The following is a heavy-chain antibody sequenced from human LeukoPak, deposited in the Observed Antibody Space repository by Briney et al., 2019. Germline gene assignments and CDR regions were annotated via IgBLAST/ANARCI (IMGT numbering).Heavy chain of an antibody. CDR1: GGSFSGYY. CDR2: INHSGST. D-gene: IGHD6-13*01. V-gene: IGHV4-34*01. J-gene: IGHJ4*02. CDR3: ARIAAAGNYFDY. Sequence: SETLSLTCAVYGGSFSGYYWSWIRQPPGKGLEWIGEINHSGSTNYNPSLKSRVTISVDTSKNQFSLKLSSVTAADTAVYYCARIAAAGNYFDYWGQGTLVTVSS.